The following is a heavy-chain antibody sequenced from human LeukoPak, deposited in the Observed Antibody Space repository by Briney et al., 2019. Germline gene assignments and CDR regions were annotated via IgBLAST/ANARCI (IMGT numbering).Heavy chain of an antibody. V-gene: IGHV3-48*01. CDR1: GFTFSSYN. D-gene: IGHD1-26*01. Sequence: GGSLRLSCAASGFTFSSYNMNWVRQAPGKGLEWVSFISSSSSTIYYTDSVKGRFTISRDNAKNSLYLQMNSLRVGDTAVYYWGRGEGGGGATDFDYWGQGTLVTVSS. J-gene: IGHJ4*02. CDR3: GRGEGGGGATDFDY. CDR2: ISSSSSTI.